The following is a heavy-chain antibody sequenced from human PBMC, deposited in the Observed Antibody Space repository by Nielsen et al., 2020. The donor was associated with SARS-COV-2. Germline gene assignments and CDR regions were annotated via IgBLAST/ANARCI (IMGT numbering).Heavy chain of an antibody. J-gene: IGHJ3*02. D-gene: IGHD3-10*02. V-gene: IGHV3-23*03. Sequence: GESLKISCAASGFTFSSYAMSWVRQAPGKGLEWVSVIYSGGSSTYYADSVKGRFTISRDNSKNTLYLQMNSLRAEDTAVYYCTTPLRTMSDAFDIWGQGTMVTVSS. CDR3: TTPLRTMSDAFDI. CDR1: GFTFSSYA. CDR2: IYSGGSST.